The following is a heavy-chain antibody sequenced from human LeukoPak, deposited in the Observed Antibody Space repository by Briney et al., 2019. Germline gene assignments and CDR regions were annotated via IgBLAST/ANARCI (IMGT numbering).Heavy chain of an antibody. V-gene: IGHV3-20*01. Sequence: GGSLILSCAASGFTFDDYGMSWVRQALGKGPEWGSGINWNVGSTGYADSVKGRFTISRDNAKNSLYLQMNSLRAEDTALYHCARMPGGSYLNYMDVWGKGTTVTVSS. CDR3: ARMPGGSYLNYMDV. D-gene: IGHD1-26*01. CDR1: GFTFDDYG. J-gene: IGHJ6*03. CDR2: INWNVGST.